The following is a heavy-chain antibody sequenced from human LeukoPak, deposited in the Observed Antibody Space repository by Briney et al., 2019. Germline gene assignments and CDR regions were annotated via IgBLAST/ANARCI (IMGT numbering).Heavy chain of an antibody. D-gene: IGHD6-19*01. J-gene: IGHJ4*02. CDR3: ARADSSGWYGNY. V-gene: IGHV3-74*01. CDR1: GFTLSSYW. Sequence: PGGSLRLSCAASGFTLSSYWMHWVCQAPGKGLVWVSRINSDGSSTSYADSVKGRFTISRDNAKNTLYLQMNSLRAEDTAVYYCARADSSGWYGNYWGQGTLVTVSS. CDR2: INSDGSST.